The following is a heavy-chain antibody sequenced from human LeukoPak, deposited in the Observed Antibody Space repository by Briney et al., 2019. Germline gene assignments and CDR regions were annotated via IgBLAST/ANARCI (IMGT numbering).Heavy chain of an antibody. Sequence: SETLSLTCTVSGGSISSANYHWGWIRQPPGKGLEWLGSIYYSGSTNYNASLRSRLTISVDTSNDQFSLRLTSVTAADTAVYYCARHPLYNDAWTSIFSGMDVWGQGTTVTVSS. CDR2: IYYSGST. J-gene: IGHJ6*02. V-gene: IGHV4-39*01. CDR3: ARHPLYNDAWTSIFSGMDV. D-gene: IGHD3-3*01. CDR1: GGSISSANYH.